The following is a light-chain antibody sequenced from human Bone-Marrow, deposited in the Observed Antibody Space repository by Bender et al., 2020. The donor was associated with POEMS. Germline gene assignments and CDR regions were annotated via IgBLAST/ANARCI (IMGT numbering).Light chain of an antibody. V-gene: IGLV1-40*01. J-gene: IGLJ2*01. CDR3: QVWDTNTAL. CDR1: SSNTGSGYD. Sequence: QSVLTQPPSVSGAPGQRVTISCTGSSSNTGSGYDINWYQHLPGTAPKLLIYGNSNRPSGVPDRFSGSNSGNTATLTISGTQVMDEADYYCQVWDTNTALFGGGTKLTVL. CDR2: GNS.